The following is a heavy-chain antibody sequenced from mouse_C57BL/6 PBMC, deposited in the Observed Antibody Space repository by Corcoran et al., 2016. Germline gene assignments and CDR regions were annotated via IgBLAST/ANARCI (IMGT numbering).Heavy chain of an antibody. CDR3: ARAKLNFDY. CDR1: GYTFTEYY. D-gene: IGHD1-3*01. CDR2: INPNNDGT. J-gene: IGHJ2*01. Sequence: EVQLQQSGPEPVKPGASVKLSCKASGYTFTEYYMNWVKQSHGKSLEWIGNINPNNDGTSYNQKFKGKATLTVAKPSSTAYMELLSLTSADSAVYYCARAKLNFDYWVQGTTLTVSS. V-gene: IGHV1-26*01.